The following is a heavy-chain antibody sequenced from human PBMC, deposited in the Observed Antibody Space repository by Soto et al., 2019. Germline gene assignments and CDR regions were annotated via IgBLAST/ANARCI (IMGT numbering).Heavy chain of an antibody. Sequence: ASVKVSCKASGYTFTSYYMHWVRQAPGQGLEWMGIINPSGGSTSYAQKFQGRVTMTRDTSTSTVYMELSSLRSEDTAVYYCARGSVVVVAAYWFDPWGQGTLVTVSS. CDR3: ARGSVVVVAAYWFDP. D-gene: IGHD2-15*01. CDR1: GYTFTSYY. J-gene: IGHJ5*02. CDR2: INPSGGST. V-gene: IGHV1-46*03.